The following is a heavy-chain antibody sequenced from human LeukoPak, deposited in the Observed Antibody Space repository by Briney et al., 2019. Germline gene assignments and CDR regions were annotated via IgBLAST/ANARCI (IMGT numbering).Heavy chain of an antibody. D-gene: IGHD4-17*01. V-gene: IGHV3-64*01. CDR1: GFTFSSYA. J-gene: IGHJ3*02. Sequence: PGGSLRLSCAASGFTFSSYAMHWVRQAPGKGLEYVSGIRSDGRRTYNANSVKGRFTISRDNSKNTLYLQMGSLRAEDMAVYYCARDLVTILHSGDSMGDAFDIWGQGTMVTVTS. CDR2: IRSDGRRT. CDR3: ARDLVTILHSGDSMGDAFDI.